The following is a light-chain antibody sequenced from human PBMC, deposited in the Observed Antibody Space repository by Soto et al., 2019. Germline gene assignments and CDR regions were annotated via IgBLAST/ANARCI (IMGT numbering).Light chain of an antibody. CDR3: QQYGSSPPFT. V-gene: IGKV3-20*01. CDR1: QSVGSD. CDR2: GAS. J-gene: IGKJ3*01. Sequence: EIVMTQSPATLSVSPGERATLSCRASQSVGSDLAWYQQKPGQAPRLLIYGASSRATGIPDRFSGSGSGTDFTLTISRLEPEDFAVYYCQQYGSSPPFTFGPGTKVDIK.